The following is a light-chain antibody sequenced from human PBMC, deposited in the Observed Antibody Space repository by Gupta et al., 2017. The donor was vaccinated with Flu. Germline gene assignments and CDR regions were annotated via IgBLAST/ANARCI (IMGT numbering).Light chain of an antibody. CDR2: DAS. CDR1: QDISNY. J-gene: IGKJ4*01. V-gene: IGKV1-33*01. CDR3: QQYDKQTLT. Sequence: DIQMTQSPSSLSASVGDRVTITCQASQDISNYLNWYQQKPGKAPKLLIYDASNWETGVPSRFSGSGSGTDFTFTISSLQPEDIATYYCQQYDKQTLTFGGGTKVEIK.